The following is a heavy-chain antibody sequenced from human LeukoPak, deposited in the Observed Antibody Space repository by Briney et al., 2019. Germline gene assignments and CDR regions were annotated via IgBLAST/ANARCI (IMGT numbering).Heavy chain of an antibody. CDR2: ISSSSSYI. Sequence: GGSLRLSCAASGFTFSSYTMNWVRQAPGKGLEWVSSISSSSSYIYYAESVKGRFTMSRDNAKNSLYLQMNSLRAEDTAVYYCAKDLVVRGVIRGPGFDYWGQGTLVTVSS. V-gene: IGHV3-21*01. CDR3: AKDLVVRGVIRGPGFDY. D-gene: IGHD3-10*01. CDR1: GFTFSSYT. J-gene: IGHJ4*02.